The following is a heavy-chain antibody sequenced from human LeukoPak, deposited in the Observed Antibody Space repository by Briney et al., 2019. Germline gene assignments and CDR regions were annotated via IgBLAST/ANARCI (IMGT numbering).Heavy chain of an antibody. D-gene: IGHD6-13*01. Sequence: GESLKISCKGSGYSFTSYWIGWVRQMPGKGLEWRGIIYPGDSETRYSPSFQGQVTISADKSISTAYLQWSTLKASDTAMYYCARVPMRQQLVPMGDYYYYYMDVWGKGTTVTVSS. J-gene: IGHJ6*03. CDR1: GYSFTSYW. CDR2: IYPGDSET. V-gene: IGHV5-51*01. CDR3: ARVPMRQQLVPMGDYYYYYMDV.